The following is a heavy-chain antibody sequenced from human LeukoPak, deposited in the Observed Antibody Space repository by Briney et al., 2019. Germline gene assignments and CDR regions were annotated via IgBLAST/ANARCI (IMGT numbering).Heavy chain of an antibody. CDR2: INHSGST. Sequence: NPSETLSLTCAVSGGSISSSNWWSWVRQPPGKGLEWIGEINHSGSTNYNPSLKSRVTISVDTSKNQFSLKLSSVTAADTAVYYCARLTGYCSSTSCYGVRGYYYYYMDVWGKGTTVTISS. D-gene: IGHD2-2*01. V-gene: IGHV4-4*02. J-gene: IGHJ6*03. CDR1: GGSISSSNW. CDR3: ARLTGYCSSTSCYGVRGYYYYYMDV.